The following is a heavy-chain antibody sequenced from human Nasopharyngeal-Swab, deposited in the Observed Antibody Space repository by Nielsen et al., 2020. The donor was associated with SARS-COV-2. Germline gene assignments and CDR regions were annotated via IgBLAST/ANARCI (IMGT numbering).Heavy chain of an antibody. Sequence: SETLSLTCSLNGVSFSGYHWGWIRQSQGKRLEWIGDITRSGNTNSNPALKSRVIMSVATSKDEFSLKLTPVTAADTAIYFCARVNNGGGIVPASYSFFMDVWGKGTSVVVSS. CDR1: GVSFSGYH. J-gene: IGHJ6*03. V-gene: IGHV4-34*01. CDR2: ITRSGNT. CDR3: ARVNNGGGIVPASYSFFMDV. D-gene: IGHD2-2*01.